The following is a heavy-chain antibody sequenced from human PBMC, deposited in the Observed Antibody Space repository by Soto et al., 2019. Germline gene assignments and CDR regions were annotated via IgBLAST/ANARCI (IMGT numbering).Heavy chain of an antibody. CDR1: GGTFSSYT. V-gene: IGHV1-18*01. D-gene: IGHD1-1*01. J-gene: IGHJ4*02. CDR3: ARRNPPTDAFDY. CDR2: ISAYNGNT. Sequence: ASVKVSCKASGGTFSSYTISWVRQAPGQGLEWMGWISAYNGNTNYAQKLQGRVTMTTDTSTSTAYMELRSLRSDDTAVYYCARRNPPTDAFDYWGQGTLVTVSS.